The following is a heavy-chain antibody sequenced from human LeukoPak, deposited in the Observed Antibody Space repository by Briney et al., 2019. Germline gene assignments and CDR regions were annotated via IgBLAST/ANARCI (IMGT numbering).Heavy chain of an antibody. CDR3: ARYAQDTNGWYYFDY. Sequence: ASVKVSCKASGYTFSTYAISWVRQAPGQGLEWMGWISVYSGDAKYPQKFQGGVTTSTDTSTGTAYMELRSLTSDDTALYYCARYAQDTNGWYYFDYWGQGTLVTVSS. D-gene: IGHD6-19*01. V-gene: IGHV1-18*01. CDR2: ISVYSGDA. J-gene: IGHJ4*02. CDR1: GYTFSTYA.